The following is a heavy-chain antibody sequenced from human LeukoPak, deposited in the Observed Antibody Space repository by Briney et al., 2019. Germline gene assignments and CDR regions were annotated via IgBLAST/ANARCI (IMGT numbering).Heavy chain of an antibody. Sequence: SETLSLTCTVSGGSISSSSYYWGWLRQPPGKGLEWIGSIYYSGSTYYNPSLKSRVTISVDTSKNQFSLKLSSVTAADTAVYYCASSKGLAGAFDIWGQGTMVTVSS. D-gene: IGHD5-12*01. V-gene: IGHV4-39*01. CDR1: GGSISSSSYY. CDR3: ASSKGLAGAFDI. J-gene: IGHJ3*02. CDR2: IYYSGST.